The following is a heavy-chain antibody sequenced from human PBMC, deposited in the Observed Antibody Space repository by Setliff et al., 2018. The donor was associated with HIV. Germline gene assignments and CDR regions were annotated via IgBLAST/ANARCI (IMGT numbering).Heavy chain of an antibody. D-gene: IGHD1-1*01. CDR2: ISEYNGDT. J-gene: IGHJ4*02. V-gene: IGHV1-18*01. CDR1: GYTFTSYG. CDR3: ARQLSNSFDY. Sequence: AASVKVSCKASGYTFTSYGISWVRQAPGQGLEWMGWISEYNGDTKYAQKLQGRVTMTKDTSTSTAYMELRSLRSDDTAMYYCARQLSNSFDYWGQGTLVTVSS.